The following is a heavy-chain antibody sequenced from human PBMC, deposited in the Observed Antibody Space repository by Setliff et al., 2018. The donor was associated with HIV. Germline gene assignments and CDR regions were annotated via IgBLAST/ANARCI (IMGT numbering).Heavy chain of an antibody. CDR2: ISGSGSTI. J-gene: IGHJ4*02. Sequence: GGSLRLSCAASGFTFSSHSMNWVRQAPGKGLEWITYISGSGSTIYYADSVKGRFTISRDNAKNSLYLQMNSLRAEDTAVYYCARESYYDRSGYYVPLDYWGQGTLVTAPQ. CDR1: GFTFSSHS. CDR3: ARESYYDRSGYYVPLDY. V-gene: IGHV3-48*01. D-gene: IGHD3-22*01.